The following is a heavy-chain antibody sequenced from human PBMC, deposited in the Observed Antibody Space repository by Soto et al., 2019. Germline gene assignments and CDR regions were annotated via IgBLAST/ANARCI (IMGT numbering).Heavy chain of an antibody. D-gene: IGHD1-26*01. J-gene: IGHJ5*02. CDR3: ARMVRRRSDWFDP. CDR1: GGSISSGGYY. Sequence: PSETLSLTCTVSGGSISSGGYYWSWIRQHPGKGLEWIGYIYYSGSTYYNPSLKSRVTISVDTSKNQFSLKLSSVTAADTAVYYCARMVRRRSDWFDPWGQGTLVTVSS. V-gene: IGHV4-31*03. CDR2: IYYSGST.